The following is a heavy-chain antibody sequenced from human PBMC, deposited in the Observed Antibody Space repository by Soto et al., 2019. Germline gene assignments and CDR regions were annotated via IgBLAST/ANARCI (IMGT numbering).Heavy chain of an antibody. CDR1: GGSISSYY. CDR2: IYTSGST. V-gene: IGHV4-4*07. CDR3: ASSSITIFGVVIIPVNWFDP. Sequence: PSETLSLTCTVSGGSISSYYWSWIRQPAGKGLEWIGRIYTSGSTNYNPSLKSRVTMSVDTSKNQFSLKLSSVTAADTAVHYCASSSITIFGVVIIPVNWFDPWGQGTLVTVSS. J-gene: IGHJ5*02. D-gene: IGHD3-3*01.